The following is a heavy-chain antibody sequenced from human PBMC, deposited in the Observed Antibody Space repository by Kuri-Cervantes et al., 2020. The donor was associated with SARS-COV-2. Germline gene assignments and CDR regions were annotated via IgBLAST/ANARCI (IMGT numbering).Heavy chain of an antibody. CDR2: ISSSSSYI. V-gene: IGHV3-21*04. Sequence: GGSLRLSCAASGFTFSSYWMSWVRQAPGKGLEWVSSISSSSSYIYYADSVKGRFTISRDNSKNTLYLQINSLRAEDTAVYYCINPWFDPWGQGTLVTVSS. J-gene: IGHJ5*02. CDR3: INPWFDP. CDR1: GFTFSSYW.